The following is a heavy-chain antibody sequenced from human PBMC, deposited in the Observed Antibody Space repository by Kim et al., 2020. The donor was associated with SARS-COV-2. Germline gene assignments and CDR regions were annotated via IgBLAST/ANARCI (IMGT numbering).Heavy chain of an antibody. D-gene: IGHD3-10*01. V-gene: IGHV1-3*01. CDR3: AREGGLWFGEQPDACDI. CDR2: INAGNGNT. J-gene: IGHJ3*02. Sequence: ASVKVSCKASGYTFTSYAMHWVRQAPGQRLEWMGWINAGNGNTKYSQKFQGRVTITRDTSASTAYMELSSLRSEDTAVYYCAREGGLWFGEQPDACDIWGQGKMVTVSS. CDR1: GYTFTSYA.